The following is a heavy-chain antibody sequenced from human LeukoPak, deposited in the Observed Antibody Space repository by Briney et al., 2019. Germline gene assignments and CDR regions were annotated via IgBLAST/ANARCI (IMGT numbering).Heavy chain of an antibody. CDR1: GGSISSYY. V-gene: IGHV4-59*01. CDR3: ARFSRGITMVRGVGGFDY. D-gene: IGHD3-10*01. CDR2: IYYSGST. J-gene: IGHJ4*02. Sequence: PSETLSLTCTVPGGSISSYYWSWIRQPPGKGLEWIGYIYYSGSTNCNPSLKSRVTISVDTSKNQFSLKLSSVTAADTAVYYCARFSRGITMVRGVGGFDYWGQGTLVTVSS.